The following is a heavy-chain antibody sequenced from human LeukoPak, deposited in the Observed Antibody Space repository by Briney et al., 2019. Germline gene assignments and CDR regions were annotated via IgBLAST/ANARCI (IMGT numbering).Heavy chain of an antibody. CDR2: ISGSGGST. CDR1: GFTFSSYA. Sequence: GGSLRLSCAASGFTFSSYAMRWVGQAPGKGGEGVSGISGSGGSTYYADSVKGRFTISRDNSKNTLYLQMNSLRAEDTAVYYCAKALPDGYTGGYWGQGTLVTVSA. J-gene: IGHJ4*02. V-gene: IGHV3-23*01. CDR3: AKALPDGYTGGY. D-gene: IGHD5-24*01.